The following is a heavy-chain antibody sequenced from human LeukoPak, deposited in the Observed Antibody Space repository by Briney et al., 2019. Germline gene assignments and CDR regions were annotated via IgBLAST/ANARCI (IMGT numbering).Heavy chain of an antibody. CDR1: GYSISNGYF. V-gene: IGHV4-38-2*02. D-gene: IGHD6-19*01. Sequence: SETLSLTCTVSGYSISNGYFWGWIRQPPGKGLEWIGNIYRTGTTFYNPSLQSRVSISVDTSKNTFSLKLRSVTAADTAVYYCASLVAGTRGDWFDPWGQGTLVTVSS. J-gene: IGHJ5*02. CDR3: ASLVAGTRGDWFDP. CDR2: IYRTGTT.